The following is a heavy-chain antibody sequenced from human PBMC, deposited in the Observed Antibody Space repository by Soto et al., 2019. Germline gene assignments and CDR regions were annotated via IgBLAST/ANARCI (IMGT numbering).Heavy chain of an antibody. V-gene: IGHV1-2*02. CDR3: AREIVVVVAATPPGGMDV. CDR2: INPNSGGT. CDR1: VYTFTGYC. J-gene: IGHJ6*02. Sequence: GXSVKVSCKASVYTFTGYCMHWVRQTPGQGLEWTGWINPNSGGTNYAQKFQGRVTMTRDTSISTAYMELSRLRSDDTAVYYCAREIVVVVAATPPGGMDVWGQGTTVTVSS. D-gene: IGHD2-15*01.